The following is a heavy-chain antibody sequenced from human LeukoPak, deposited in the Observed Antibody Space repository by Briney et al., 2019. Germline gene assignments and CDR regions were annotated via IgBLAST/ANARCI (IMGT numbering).Heavy chain of an antibody. CDR1: GFTFSSYA. Sequence: GGSLRLSCAASGFTFSSYAMHWVRQAPGKGLEWVTFIRYDGSNKYYADSVKGRFTISRDNSKNTLYLQMNSLRAEDTAVYYCAKGSKEVLFTRDHYMDVWGKGTTVTISS. CDR2: IRYDGSNK. CDR3: AKGSKEVLFTRDHYMDV. J-gene: IGHJ6*03. V-gene: IGHV3-30*02. D-gene: IGHD3-3*01.